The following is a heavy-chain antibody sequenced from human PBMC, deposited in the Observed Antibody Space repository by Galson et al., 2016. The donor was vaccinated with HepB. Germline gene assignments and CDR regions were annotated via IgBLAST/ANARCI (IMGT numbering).Heavy chain of an antibody. J-gene: IGHJ4*02. CDR1: GGSISNNNW. CDR2: IYHTGTT. CDR3: ARTEFGVVEPTTSIVGD. Sequence: SETLSLTCAVSGGSISNNNWWSWVRQPPGKGLEWIGEIYHTGTTNYNPSLQSRVTISVDKSKNQFSLKLVSVTAADTAVYYRARTEFGVVEPTTSIVGDWGQGTLVTVTS. V-gene: IGHV4-4*02. D-gene: IGHD2-15*01.